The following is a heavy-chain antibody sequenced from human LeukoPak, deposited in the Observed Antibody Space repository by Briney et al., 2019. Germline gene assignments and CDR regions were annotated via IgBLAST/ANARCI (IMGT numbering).Heavy chain of an antibody. CDR3: ARDGYYYGSGSYYKVDFDY. CDR2: ISSSGTYI. CDR1: GFTFSRYS. J-gene: IGHJ4*02. Sequence: GGSLRLSCVVSGFTFSRYSMNWVRQAPGKGLEWVSSISSSGTYIYYADSVKGRFTISRDNAKNSLYLQMNSLRAEDTAVYYCARDGYYYGSGSYYKVDFDYWGQGTLVTVSS. V-gene: IGHV3-21*01. D-gene: IGHD3-10*01.